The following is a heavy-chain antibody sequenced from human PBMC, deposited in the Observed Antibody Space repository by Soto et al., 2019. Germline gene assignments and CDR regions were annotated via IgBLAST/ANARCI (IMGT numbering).Heavy chain of an antibody. CDR2: ISQSGNT. CDR1: SGSFSGYY. J-gene: IGHJ4*02. D-gene: IGHD6-25*01. V-gene: IGHV4-34*01. Sequence: QVQLHQWGAGLLKPSETLSLVCSIYSGSFSGYYWSWIRQPPGKGLEWIGEISQSGNTNYSPSLKVRVSISMDTSKKQFPLTRASVSAADTAVYYCARAPKASGPSQTRPDFWGQGTRVTVSS. CDR3: ARAPKASGPSQTRPDF.